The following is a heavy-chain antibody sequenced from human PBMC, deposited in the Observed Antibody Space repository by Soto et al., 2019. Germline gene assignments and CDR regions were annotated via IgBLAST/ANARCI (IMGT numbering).Heavy chain of an antibody. J-gene: IGHJ4*02. CDR3: ARRYGGNLDY. CDR1: GASISSYY. V-gene: IGHV4-59*01. Sequence: SETLSLTCTVSGASISSYYWSWIRQPPGKGLEWIGYIYYSGSTNYNPSLKSRVTISVDTSKNQSSLKLSSVTAADTAVYYCARRYGGNLDYWGQGTLVTVSS. D-gene: IGHD3-16*01. CDR2: IYYSGST.